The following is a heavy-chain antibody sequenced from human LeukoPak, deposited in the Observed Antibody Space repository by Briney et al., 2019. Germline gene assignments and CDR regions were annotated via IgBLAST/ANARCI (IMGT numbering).Heavy chain of an antibody. D-gene: IGHD3-22*01. CDR3: AKDYDSSGYKDY. V-gene: IGHV3-30*18. CDR2: ISYDGNNK. Sequence: PGGSLRLSCAASGFTFSTYGMHWVRQAPGKGLEWVAVISYDGNNKYYADSVKGRFTISRDNSKNTLYLQMNSLRAEDTAVYYCAKDYDSSGYKDYWGQGTLVTVSS. CDR1: GFTFSTYG. J-gene: IGHJ4*02.